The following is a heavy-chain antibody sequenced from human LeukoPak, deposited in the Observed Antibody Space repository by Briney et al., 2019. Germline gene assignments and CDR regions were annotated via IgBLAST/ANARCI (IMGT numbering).Heavy chain of an antibody. V-gene: IGHV1-24*01. Sequence: ASVKVSCKVSGYTLTELSMHWVRQAPGKGLEWMGGFDPEDGETIYAQKFQGRVTMTEDTSTDTAHVELSSLRSEDTAVYYCATGPPLSTAADAFDIWGQGTMVTVSS. J-gene: IGHJ3*02. CDR1: GYTLTELS. D-gene: IGHD2-2*01. CDR3: ATGPPLSTAADAFDI. CDR2: FDPEDGET.